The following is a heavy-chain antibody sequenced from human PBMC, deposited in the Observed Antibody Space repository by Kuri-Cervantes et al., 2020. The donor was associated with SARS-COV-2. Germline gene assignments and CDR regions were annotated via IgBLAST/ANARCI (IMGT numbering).Heavy chain of an antibody. Sequence: GESLKISCAASGFTFSGHWTHWVRQAPGKGLVWGSRINPDGSYTNNADSVKGRFTLSRDNAKNMLFLQMNSLRAEDTAVYYCVRDGDHWNFDYWGQGTLVTCSS. V-gene: IGHV3-74*01. CDR3: VRDGDHWNFDY. CDR2: INPDGSYT. D-gene: IGHD1-1*01. CDR1: GFTFSGHW. J-gene: IGHJ4*02.